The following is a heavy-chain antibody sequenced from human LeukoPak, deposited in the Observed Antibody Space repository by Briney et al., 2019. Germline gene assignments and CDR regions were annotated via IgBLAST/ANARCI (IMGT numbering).Heavy chain of an antibody. Sequence: GESLKISCKGSGYSFTTYWIGWVRQMPGKGLEWMGIIYPGDSDTRYSPSFQGQVAISADKSISTAYLQWRSLRASDTAMYYCARESDYGQYFDYWGQGTLVTVSS. D-gene: IGHD4-17*01. CDR1: GYSFTTYW. CDR2: IYPGDSDT. V-gene: IGHV5-51*01. J-gene: IGHJ4*02. CDR3: ARESDYGQYFDY.